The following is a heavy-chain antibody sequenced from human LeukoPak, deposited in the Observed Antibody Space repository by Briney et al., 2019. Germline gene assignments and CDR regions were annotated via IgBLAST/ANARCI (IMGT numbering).Heavy chain of an antibody. CDR1: GFIFSGYY. CDR3: GAHAGRTGSDD. J-gene: IGHJ4*02. CDR2: ISGSGNDI. D-gene: IGHD3/OR15-3a*01. V-gene: IGHV3-11*01. Sequence: GGSLRLSCATSGFIFSGYYMSWIRQAPGKGLEWVSYISGSGNDISYADSVRGRFTISRDNAKGSLYLQMNSLRAADTAVYYCGAHAGRTGSDDWGQGTLVTVSS.